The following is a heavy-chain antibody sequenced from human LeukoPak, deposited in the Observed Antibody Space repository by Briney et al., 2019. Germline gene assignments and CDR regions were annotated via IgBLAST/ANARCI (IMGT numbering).Heavy chain of an antibody. CDR1: GFPLSSYS. CDR3: VRVKGSYFDY. V-gene: IGHV3-48*01. D-gene: IGHD2-15*01. J-gene: IGHJ4*02. Sequence: GGSLRLSCAASGFPLSSYSINWVRQAPGKGLEWVSYISSSGSAIYYVDSVKGRFTVSRDNAKNSLFLQMNSPRAEDTAVYYCVRVKGSYFDYWGQGTLVTV. CDR2: ISSSGSAI.